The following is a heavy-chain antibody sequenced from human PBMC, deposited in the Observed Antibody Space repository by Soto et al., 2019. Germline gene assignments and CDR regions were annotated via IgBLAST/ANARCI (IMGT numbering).Heavy chain of an antibody. Sequence: QGQLVQSGAEVKTPGASVKVSCHASGYTFSDYGINWVRQAPGQGLEWLAWISAYNGKTHHVSTVHGRLTLTTDTSTSTAYMDLMSLRSDDTAVYYCARGGWNYGPGAFEVWGQGTMVTVSS. CDR1: GYTFSDYG. CDR2: ISAYNGKT. J-gene: IGHJ3*01. D-gene: IGHD1-7*01. V-gene: IGHV1-18*01. CDR3: ARGGWNYGPGAFEV.